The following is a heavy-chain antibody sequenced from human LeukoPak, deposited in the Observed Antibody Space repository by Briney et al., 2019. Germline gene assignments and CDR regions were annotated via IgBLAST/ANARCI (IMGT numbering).Heavy chain of an antibody. D-gene: IGHD5-12*01. Sequence: PGGSLRLSCAASGFTFSSYEMNWVRQAPGKGLEWVANIKPDGSEKYYVDSVKGRFTISRDNAKNSLYLQMNSLRAEDTAVYYCARDNSGSDPEHWARWGQGTLVIVSS. CDR3: ARDNSGSDPEHWAR. CDR2: IKPDGSEK. CDR1: GFTFSSYE. J-gene: IGHJ4*02. V-gene: IGHV3-7*05.